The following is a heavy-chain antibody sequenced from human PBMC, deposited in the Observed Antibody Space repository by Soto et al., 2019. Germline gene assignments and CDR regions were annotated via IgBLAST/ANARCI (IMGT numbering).Heavy chain of an antibody. V-gene: IGHV3-30-3*01. D-gene: IGHD3-16*01. CDR3: ARPWGQLSTYYYGMDT. CDR2: ISYDGDNK. CDR1: GFTFRNYA. Sequence: VQLVESGGGVVQPGGSLTLSCAASGFTFRNYAMHWVRQAPGKGLEWVATISYDGDNKYYTDSVKGPFTISRDNSKNTLYLQMNSLRPEDTAVYYCARPWGQLSTYYYGMDTWGQGTTVTVSS. J-gene: IGHJ6*02.